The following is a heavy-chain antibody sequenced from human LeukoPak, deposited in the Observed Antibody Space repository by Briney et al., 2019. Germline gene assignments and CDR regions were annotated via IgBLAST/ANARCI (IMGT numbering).Heavy chain of an antibody. J-gene: IGHJ4*02. Sequence: GGSLRLSCAASGFTFSSYWMICAREAPGKVLEWVAGTYQDGSEKYYVDSVKGRFTISRDNAQNSLYLQMNRLRAEDTAMYYCARARDCGSSSCWGLFDYWGQGTLVPVSS. CDR2: TYQDGSEK. D-gene: IGHD2-2*01. CDR1: GFTFSSYW. V-gene: IGHV3-7*01. CDR3: ARARDCGSSSCWGLFDY.